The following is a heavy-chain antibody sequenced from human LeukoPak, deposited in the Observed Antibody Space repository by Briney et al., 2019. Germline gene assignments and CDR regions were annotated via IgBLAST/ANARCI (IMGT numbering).Heavy chain of an antibody. V-gene: IGHV3-48*03. CDR1: GFTFSSYE. CDR2: ISSSGSTI. D-gene: IGHD3-22*01. Sequence: PGGSLRLSCAASGFTFSSYEMNWVRQAPGKGLEWVSYISSSGSTIYYADSVKGRFTISRDNAKNSLYLQMNSLRAEDTAVYYCAKPYYYDSSGYYCYFDYWGQGTLVTVSS. CDR3: AKPYYYDSSGYYCYFDY. J-gene: IGHJ4*02.